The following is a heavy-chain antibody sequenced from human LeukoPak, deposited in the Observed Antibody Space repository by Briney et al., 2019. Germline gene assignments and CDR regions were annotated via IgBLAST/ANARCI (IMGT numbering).Heavy chain of an antibody. CDR2: ISGSGGST. V-gene: IGHV3-23*01. CDR1: GFTFSSYA. J-gene: IGHJ4*02. D-gene: IGHD5-24*01. CDR3: AKSGYNRFDY. Sequence: PGGSLRLSCAASGFTFSSYAMSWVRQAPGKGLDWVSLISGSGGSTYYADSVKGRFTISRDNSKNTLYLQMNSLRAEDTAVYYCAKSGYNRFDYWGQGTLVTVSS.